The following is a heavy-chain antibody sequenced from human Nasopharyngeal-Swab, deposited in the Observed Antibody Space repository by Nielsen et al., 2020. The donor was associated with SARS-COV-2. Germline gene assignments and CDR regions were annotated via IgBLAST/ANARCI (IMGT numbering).Heavy chain of an antibody. CDR3: ARDLGATLDV. V-gene: IGHV3-33*01. Sequence: GGSLRLSCAASGFTFSSYGMHWVRQAPGKGLGWVAVIWYDGSNKYYADSVKGRFTISRDNSKNTLYLQMNSLRAEDTAVYYCARDLGATLDVWGQGTLVTVSS. CDR1: GFTFSSYG. J-gene: IGHJ4*02. CDR2: IWYDGSNK. D-gene: IGHD1-26*01.